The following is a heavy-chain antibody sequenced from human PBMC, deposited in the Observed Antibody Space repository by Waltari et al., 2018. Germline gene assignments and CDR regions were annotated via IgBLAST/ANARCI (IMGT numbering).Heavy chain of an antibody. CDR2: ISYDGSNK. J-gene: IGHJ6*02. Sequence: QVQLVESGGGVVQPGRSLRLSCAASGFTFSSYAMHWVRQAPGKGLEWVAVISYDGSNKYYADSVKGRFTISRDNSKNTLYLQMNSLRAEDTAVYYCARAPRQGSWYSVYYYYYGMDVWGQGTTVTVSS. V-gene: IGHV3-30*01. CDR3: ARAPRQGSWYSVYYYYYGMDV. CDR1: GFTFSSYA. D-gene: IGHD6-13*01.